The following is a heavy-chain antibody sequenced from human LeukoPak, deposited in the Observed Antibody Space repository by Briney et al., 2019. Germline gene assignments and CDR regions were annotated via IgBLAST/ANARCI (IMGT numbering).Heavy chain of an antibody. J-gene: IGHJ3*02. CDR3: AKGRRNWNHDAFDI. CDR1: GFIFSTYD. CDR2: ISGSGGST. Sequence: GGSLRLSCAASGFIFSTYDMSWVRQAPGKGLEWVSAISGSGGSTYYADSVKGRFTISRDNSKNTLYLQMNSLRAEDTAVYYCAKGRRNWNHDAFDIWGQGTMVTVSS. D-gene: IGHD1-1*01. V-gene: IGHV3-23*01.